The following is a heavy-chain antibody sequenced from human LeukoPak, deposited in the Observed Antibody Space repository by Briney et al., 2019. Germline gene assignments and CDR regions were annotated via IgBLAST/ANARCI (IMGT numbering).Heavy chain of an antibody. D-gene: IGHD3-10*01. CDR3: ARAIYGSGSYYQNAPGY. V-gene: IGHV1-2*06. CDR2: INPNSGGT. CDR1: GYTFTGYY. Sequence: ASVKVSCKASGYTFTGYYMHWVRQAPGQGLEWMGRINPNSGGTNYAQKFQGRVTMTRATSISTAYMELSRLRSDDTAVYYCARAIYGSGSYYQNAPGYWGQGTLVTLSS. J-gene: IGHJ4*02.